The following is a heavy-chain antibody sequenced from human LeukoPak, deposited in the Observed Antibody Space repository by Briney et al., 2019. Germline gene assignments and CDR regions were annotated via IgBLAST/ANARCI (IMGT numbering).Heavy chain of an antibody. CDR2: IYSGGTT. D-gene: IGHD2-2*01. Sequence: GGSLRLSCAASGLTVSSNYMTWVRQAPGKGLEWVSVIYSGGTTYYADSVKGRFIISRDNSKNTLYIQMNSLRAEDTAVYYCAREYPLFHYFDYWGQGTLVTVSS. CDR1: GLTVSSNY. J-gene: IGHJ4*02. V-gene: IGHV3-53*01. CDR3: AREYPLFHYFDY.